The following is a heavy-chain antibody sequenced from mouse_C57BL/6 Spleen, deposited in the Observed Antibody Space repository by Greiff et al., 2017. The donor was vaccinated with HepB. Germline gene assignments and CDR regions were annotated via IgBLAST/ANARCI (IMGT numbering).Heavy chain of an antibody. CDR1: GYTFTDYY. J-gene: IGHJ2*01. V-gene: IGHV1-76*01. D-gene: IGHD1-1*01. CDR2: IYPGSGNT. Sequence: QVQLKESGAELVRPGASVKLSCKASGYTFTDYYINWVKQRPGQGLEWIARIYPGSGNTYYNEKFKGKATLTAEKSSSTAYMQLSSLTSKDSAVYFCARGGYGSIPFDYWGQGTTLTVSS. CDR3: ARGGYGSIPFDY.